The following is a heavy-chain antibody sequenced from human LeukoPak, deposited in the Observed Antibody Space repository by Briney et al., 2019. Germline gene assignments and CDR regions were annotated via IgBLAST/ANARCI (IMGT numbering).Heavy chain of an antibody. V-gene: IGHV1-8*01. J-gene: IGHJ4*02. D-gene: IGHD6-19*01. Sequence: AASVKVSCKASGYTFTSYDINWVRQATGQGLEWMGWMNPNSGNTGYAQKFQGRVTMTRNTSISTAYMELSSLRSEDTAVYYCASSYSSGWYGHYWGQGTLVTVSS. CDR2: MNPNSGNT. CDR3: ASSYSSGWYGHY. CDR1: GYTFTSYD.